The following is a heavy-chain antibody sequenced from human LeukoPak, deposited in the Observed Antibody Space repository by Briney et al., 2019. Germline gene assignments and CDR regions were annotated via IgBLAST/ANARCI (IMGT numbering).Heavy chain of an antibody. Sequence: RASETLSLTCTVSGGSISSSSYYWGWIRQPPGKGLEWIGSIYYSGSTNYNPSLKSRVTISVDTSKNQFSLKLSSVTAADTAVYYCARASDRIAVAEFDYWGQGTLVTVSS. D-gene: IGHD6-19*01. CDR3: ARASDRIAVAEFDY. CDR1: GGSISSSSYY. J-gene: IGHJ4*02. CDR2: IYYSGST. V-gene: IGHV4-39*07.